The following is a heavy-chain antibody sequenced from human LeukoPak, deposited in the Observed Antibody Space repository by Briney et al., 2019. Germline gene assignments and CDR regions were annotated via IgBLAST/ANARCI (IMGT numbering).Heavy chain of an antibody. J-gene: IGHJ6*03. CDR1: GFTFTTYK. Sequence: GGSLRLSCAASGFTFTTYKMHWVRQAPGKGLEWVAFMRNDGINKYYVDSVKGRFTISRDNSQNTLYLQMSSLRPEDTAIYYCAKGFRDYYMDVWGKGTTVTVSS. V-gene: IGHV3-30*02. CDR3: AKGFRDYYMDV. CDR2: MRNDGINK.